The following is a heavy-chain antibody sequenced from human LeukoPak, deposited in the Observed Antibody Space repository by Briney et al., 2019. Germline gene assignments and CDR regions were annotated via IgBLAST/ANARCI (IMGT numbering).Heavy chain of an antibody. CDR1: GGSISSGGYY. J-gene: IGHJ4*02. Sequence: SETLSLTCTVSGGSISSGGYYWSWIRQPPGKGLEWIGYIYYSGSTYYNPSLKSRVIISLDTSKNQFSLKLSSVTAADTAVYYCARAPVYSGTYFDYWGQGTLVTVSS. D-gene: IGHD1-26*01. CDR3: ARAPVYSGTYFDY. CDR2: IYYSGST. V-gene: IGHV4-30-4*01.